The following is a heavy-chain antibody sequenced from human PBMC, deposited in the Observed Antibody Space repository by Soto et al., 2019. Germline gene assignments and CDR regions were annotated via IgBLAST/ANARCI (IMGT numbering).Heavy chain of an antibody. D-gene: IGHD3-3*01. CDR1: GGSFSGYC. CDR3: ARVAAYYDFWSGRYPSWFDP. J-gene: IGHJ5*02. CDR2: INHSGST. Sequence: PSETLSLTCAVYGGSFSGYCWSWIRQPPGKGLEWIGEINHSGSTNYNPSLKSRVTISVDTSKNQFSLKLSSVTAADTAVYYCARVAAYYDFWSGRYPSWFDPWGQGTLVTVSS. V-gene: IGHV4-34*01.